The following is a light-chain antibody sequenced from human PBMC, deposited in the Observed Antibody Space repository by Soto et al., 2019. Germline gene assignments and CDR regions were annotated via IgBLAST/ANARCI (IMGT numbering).Light chain of an antibody. V-gene: IGLV2-14*01. CDR3: SSYTTSSTRV. Sequence: ALTQPASVSGSPGQSIAISCSGSSSDLGIYNYVSWYQQHPGIVPKLIIFEVTNRPSGVSNRFSGSKSGNTASLTISGLQAEDEADYYCSSYTTSSTRVFGTGTKVTVL. CDR1: SSDLGIYNY. CDR2: EVT. J-gene: IGLJ1*01.